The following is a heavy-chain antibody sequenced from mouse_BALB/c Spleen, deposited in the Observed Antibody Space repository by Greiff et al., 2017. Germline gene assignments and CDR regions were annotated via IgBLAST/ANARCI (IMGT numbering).Heavy chain of an antibody. V-gene: IGHV1-69*01. CDR3: ARGELLHGFAY. CDR1: GYTFTDYW. J-gene: IGHJ3*01. CDR2: IDTSDSYT. D-gene: IGHD1-1*01. Sequence: QAQLQQPGAELVMPGASVKMSCKASGYTFTDYWMHWVKQRPGQGLEWIGAIDTSDSYTSYNQKFKGKATLTVDESSSTAYMQLSSLTSEDSAVYYCARGELLHGFAYWGQGTLVTVSA.